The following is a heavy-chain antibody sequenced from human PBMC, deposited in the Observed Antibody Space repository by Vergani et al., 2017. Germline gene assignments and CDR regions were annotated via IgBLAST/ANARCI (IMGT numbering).Heavy chain of an antibody. CDR2: IYSTGSN. CDR3: ARMGGYDEGDAFRIGYFDS. V-gene: IGHV4-31*03. D-gene: IGHD3-22*01. Sequence: QVQLQESGPGLVKPSQTLSLTCSVSGDSISSGVYYWNWIRQPPGKGLEWIGCIYSTGSNNHNPSLRRRINMSVETSKNQFSLKLNSVTAADTAMYYCARMGGYDEGDAFRIGYFDSWGPGILVTVSS. CDR1: GDSISSGVYY. J-gene: IGHJ4*02.